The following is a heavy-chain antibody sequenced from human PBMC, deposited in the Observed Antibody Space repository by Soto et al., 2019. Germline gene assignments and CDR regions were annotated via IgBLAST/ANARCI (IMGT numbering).Heavy chain of an antibody. CDR2: IYYSGST. CDR1: GGSISSGDYY. Sequence: QVQLQESGPGLVKPSQTLSLTCTVSGGSISSGDYYWSWIRQPPGKGLEWIGYIYYSGSTYYNPCLKSRVTRPVDTFKNPFLRRLSPVTAADTAVYYCASRGTRTDCSGGNCYARGFDSWGQGTLVTVSS. V-gene: IGHV4-30-4*01. CDR3: ASRGTRTDCSGGNCYARGFDS. J-gene: IGHJ4*02. D-gene: IGHD2-15*01.